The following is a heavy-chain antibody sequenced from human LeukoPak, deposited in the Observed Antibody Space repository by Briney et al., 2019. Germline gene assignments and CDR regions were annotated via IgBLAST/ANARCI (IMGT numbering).Heavy chain of an antibody. CDR1: GYTFTGYY. V-gene: IGHV1-2*02. D-gene: IGHD1-7*01. CDR3: ARERNWNYLPFDP. CDR2: INPNSGAT. J-gene: IGHJ5*02. Sequence: ASVKVSCKASGYTFTGYYMHWVRQAPGQGLEWMGWINPNSGATNYAQKFQGRVTMTTDTSTNTAYMELRSLRSDDTAVYYCARERNWNYLPFDPWGQGTLVTVSS.